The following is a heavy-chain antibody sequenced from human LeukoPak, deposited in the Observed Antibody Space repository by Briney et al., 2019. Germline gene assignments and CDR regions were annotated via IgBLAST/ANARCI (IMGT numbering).Heavy chain of an antibody. CDR1: GFTFSTYS. J-gene: IGHJ4*02. D-gene: IGHD1-26*01. Sequence: GGSLRLSCAAFGFTFSTYSMNWVRQAPGKGLEWVSHISSTSSTIYYADSVKGRFTVSRDNAKNSLYLQMNSLRDDDTAVYYCARDLISGHYTFDYWGQGTLVTVSS. CDR2: ISSTSSTI. CDR3: ARDLISGHYTFDY. V-gene: IGHV3-48*02.